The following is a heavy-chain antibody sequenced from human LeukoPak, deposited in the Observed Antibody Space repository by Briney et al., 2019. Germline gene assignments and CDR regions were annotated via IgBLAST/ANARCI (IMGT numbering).Heavy chain of an antibody. V-gene: IGHV4-59*01. J-gene: IGHJ5*02. CDR2: IYYSGST. D-gene: IGHD6-13*01. Sequence: SETLSLTCTVSGGSISSYYWSWLRQPPGKGLEWIGYIYYSGSTNYNPSLKSRVTISVDTSKNQFSLKLSSVTAADTAVYYCARRIAAAGLNWFDPWGQGTLVTVSS. CDR3: ARRIAAAGLNWFDP. CDR1: GGSISSYY.